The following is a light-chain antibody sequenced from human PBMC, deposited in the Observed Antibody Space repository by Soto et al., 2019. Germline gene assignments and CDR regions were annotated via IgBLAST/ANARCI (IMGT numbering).Light chain of an antibody. Sequence: EIVLTQSPGTLSLSPGERATLSCRASQSVSSSYLAWYQQKPGQAPRLLIYGASNRATGIPERFSGSGSGTEFTRTISILESEDDAVYYFRQYGSPPRYTFGGGTKVQIK. CDR1: QSVSSSY. CDR3: RQYGSPPRYT. V-gene: IGKV3-20*01. J-gene: IGKJ4*01. CDR2: GAS.